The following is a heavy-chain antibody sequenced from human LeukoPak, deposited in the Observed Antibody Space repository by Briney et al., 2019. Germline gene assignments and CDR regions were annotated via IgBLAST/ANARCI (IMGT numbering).Heavy chain of an antibody. CDR1: GGTFSSYA. CDR2: IIPIFGTA. Sequence: SVKVSCKASGGTFSSYAISWVRQAPGQGLEWMGGIIPIFGTANYAQKFQGRVTITADESTSTAYTELSSLRSEDTAVYYCARAADGYWNRTRCYKGLRDYYYGMEGWGQGTKVTVSS. J-gene: IGHJ6*02. CDR3: ARAADGYWNRTRCYKGLRDYYYGMEG. V-gene: IGHV1-69*01. D-gene: IGHD2-2*02.